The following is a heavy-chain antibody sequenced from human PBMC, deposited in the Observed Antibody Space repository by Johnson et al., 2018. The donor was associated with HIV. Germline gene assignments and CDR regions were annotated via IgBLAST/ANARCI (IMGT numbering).Heavy chain of an antibody. CDR2: IWYDGSNK. D-gene: IGHD1-7*01. V-gene: IGHV3-33*01. CDR1: GFTFSSYG. Sequence: QVQLVESGGGVVQPGRSLRLSCAASGFTFSSYGMHWVRQAPGKGLEWVAVIWYDGSNKYYADSVKGRFTISRDNSKNTLYLQMNSLRAEDTAVYYCARDHTPVTVTTNHDAVEIWGQGTMVTVSS. J-gene: IGHJ3*02. CDR3: ARDHTPVTVTTNHDAVEI.